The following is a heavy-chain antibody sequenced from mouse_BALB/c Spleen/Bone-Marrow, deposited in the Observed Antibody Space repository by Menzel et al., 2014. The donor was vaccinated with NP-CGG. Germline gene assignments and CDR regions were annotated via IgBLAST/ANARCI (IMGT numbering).Heavy chain of an antibody. V-gene: IGHV1S135*01. D-gene: IGHD1-1*01. Sequence: EVQLQQSGPELVKPGASVKVSCKASGYIFTTYNMYWMKQSHGKSLEWIEYIDPYNGDATYNQKFKGKATLTVDKSSSTAYLHLNSLTSEDSAVYYCAKGVVSDYWGQGTTLTVSS. CDR1: GYIFTTYN. J-gene: IGHJ2*01. CDR2: IDPYNGDA. CDR3: AKGVVSDY.